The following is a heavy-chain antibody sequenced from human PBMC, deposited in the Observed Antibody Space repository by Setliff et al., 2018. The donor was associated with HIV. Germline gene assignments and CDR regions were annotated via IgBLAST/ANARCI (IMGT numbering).Heavy chain of an antibody. J-gene: IGHJ5*01. CDR2: IIPVRGLA. CDR3: ARHYFDSNSYYRPPFDS. D-gene: IGHD3-22*01. Sequence: ASVKVSCKASGGTFNTHAFSWVRQAPGQGLEWMGGIIPVRGLANYARNFQGRVTITADTSTDTAYLEVVSLRSEDTAIYYCARHYFDSNSYYRPPFDSWGQGTPVTVSS. V-gene: IGHV1-69*10. CDR1: GGTFNTHA.